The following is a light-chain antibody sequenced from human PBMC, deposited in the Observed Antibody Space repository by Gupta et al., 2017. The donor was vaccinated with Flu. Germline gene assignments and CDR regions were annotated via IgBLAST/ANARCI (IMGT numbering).Light chain of an antibody. Sequence: PSQPATVECTSSQSCLYNPTIKNCLAWFQKRPGKPPKVLIYWASTLESGVPARFSGNRSGTDFTLTISSLQADDVAVYYRQHYYTTSLTFGGGTRVEIK. CDR3: QHYYTTSLT. CDR2: WAS. V-gene: IGKV4-1*01. J-gene: IGKJ4*01. CDR1: QSCLYNPTIKNC.